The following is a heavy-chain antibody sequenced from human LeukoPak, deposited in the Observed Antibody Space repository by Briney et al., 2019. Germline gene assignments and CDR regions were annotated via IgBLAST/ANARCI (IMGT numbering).Heavy chain of an antibody. CDR3: ASDGRRADY. J-gene: IGHJ4*02. V-gene: IGHV3-33*01. CDR1: GFTFSSYD. CDR2: MWSDGSNK. Sequence: GSLRLSRAASGFTFSSYDMHWVRQAPGKGLEWVAVMWSDGSNKYHADSVKGRFTISRDNSKNTLYLQMNSLRAEATAVYYCASDGRRADYWGQGTLVTVSS.